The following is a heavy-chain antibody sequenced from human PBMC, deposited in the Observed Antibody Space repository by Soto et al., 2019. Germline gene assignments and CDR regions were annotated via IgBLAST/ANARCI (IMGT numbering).Heavy chain of an antibody. CDR2: ISYDGSNK. V-gene: IGHV3-30-3*01. CDR3: SRESGPAVELLGAFDI. Sequence: PGGSLRLSCAASGFTFSSYAMHWVRQAPGKGLEGVAVISYDGSNKYYADSVKGRFTISRDNSKNKLYLQMKSLRDEDTAVYYCSRESGPAVELLGAFDIWGQGILVTVSS. CDR1: GFTFSSYA. D-gene: IGHD1-26*01. J-gene: IGHJ3*02.